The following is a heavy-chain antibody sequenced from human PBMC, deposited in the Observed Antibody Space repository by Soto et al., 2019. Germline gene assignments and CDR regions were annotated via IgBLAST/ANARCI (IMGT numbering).Heavy chain of an antibody. V-gene: IGHV3-74*01. CDR3: ARGVRGHYGKDV. CDR2: ISSDGSTT. Sequence: EVQLVESGGGLVQPGRSLSLSCAASGFTFSNYWMHWVRQAPGKGLMWLSRISSDGSTTNYADSVKGRFTICRDNAKKTLYLQMNSLRVEDTALYYCARGVRGHYGKDVWGQGTTVTVSS. J-gene: IGHJ6*02. D-gene: IGHD3-10*01. CDR1: GFTFSNYW.